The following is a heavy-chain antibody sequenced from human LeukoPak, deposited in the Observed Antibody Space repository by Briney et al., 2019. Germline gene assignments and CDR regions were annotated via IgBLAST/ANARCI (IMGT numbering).Heavy chain of an antibody. V-gene: IGHV3-7*01. D-gene: IGHD2-2*01. CDR3: ASDVVCSSTSCSSLVDY. Sequence: GGSLRLSCAASGFTFSNSWMTWVRQAPGKGLEWVASMIGDGGEIHYVDSVKGRFTISRDNAKNSLYLQMNSLRAEDTAVYYCASDVVCSSTSCSSLVDYWGQGTLVTVSS. CDR2: MIGDGGEI. J-gene: IGHJ4*02. CDR1: GFTFSNSW.